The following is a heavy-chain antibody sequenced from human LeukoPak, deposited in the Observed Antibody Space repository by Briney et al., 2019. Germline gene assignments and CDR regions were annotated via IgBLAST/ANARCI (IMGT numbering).Heavy chain of an antibody. CDR3: ARGGYRFGYAAY. CDR1: GFIVSSNY. D-gene: IGHD5-18*01. CDR2: IYSDGST. J-gene: IGHJ4*02. V-gene: IGHV3-53*01. Sequence: GGSLRLSCAVSGFIVSSNYMTWVRQAPGKGREWVSIIYSDGSTYYADSVRGRFTISRDISKNTLSLQMNNLRAEDTAVYYCARGGYRFGYAAYWGQGSLVTVSS.